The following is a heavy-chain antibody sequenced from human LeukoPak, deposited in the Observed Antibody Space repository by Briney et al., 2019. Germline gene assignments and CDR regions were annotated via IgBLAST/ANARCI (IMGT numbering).Heavy chain of an antibody. CDR1: GFSFSTYY. J-gene: IGHJ4*02. V-gene: IGHV3-21*01. D-gene: IGHD1-14*01. Sequence: GGSLRLSCAASGFSFSTYYVNWVRQAPGKGLEWVSCISSSSTYKFYADSVRGRFAISRDDAKSSLYLQMNSLRADGTAVYYCVRENHGSFDYWGQGSLVIVSS. CDR2: ISSSSTYK. CDR3: VRENHGSFDY.